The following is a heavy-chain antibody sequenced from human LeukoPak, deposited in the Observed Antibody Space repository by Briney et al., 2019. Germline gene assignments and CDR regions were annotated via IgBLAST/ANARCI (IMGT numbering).Heavy chain of an antibody. CDR2: FDPEDGET. V-gene: IGHV1-24*01. CDR3: ARQETVYCSGGSCSDGWFDP. CDR1: GYTLTELS. D-gene: IGHD2-15*01. Sequence: GASVKVSCKVSGYTLTELSMHWVRQAPGKGLEWMGGFDPEDGETIYAQKFQGRVTMTEDTSTDTAYMELSSLRSEDMAVYYCARQETVYCSGGSCSDGWFDPWGQGTLVTVSS. J-gene: IGHJ5*02.